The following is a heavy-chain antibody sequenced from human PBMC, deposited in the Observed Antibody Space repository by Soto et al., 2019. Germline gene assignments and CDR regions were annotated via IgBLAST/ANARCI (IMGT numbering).Heavy chain of an antibody. CDR1: GFSFSDYA. CDR2: IWYDGSDK. V-gene: IGHV3-33*01. D-gene: IGHD2-15*01. CDR3: ARSRGYCSGDFSLSSGYDTFDV. Sequence: QVQLVESGGGVVQPGTSLTLSCAASGFSFSDYAMHWVRQAPGKGLEWVAVIWYDGSDKYYVDSVKGRFTVSRDKSKNTLYRQMDRMKADNTAFYNCARSRGYCSGDFSLSSGYDTFDVWGQGTMVTVSS. J-gene: IGHJ3*01.